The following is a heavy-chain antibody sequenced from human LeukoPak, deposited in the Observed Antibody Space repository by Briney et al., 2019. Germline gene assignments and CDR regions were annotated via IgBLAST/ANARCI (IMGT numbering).Heavy chain of an antibody. V-gene: IGHV3-48*03. CDR2: ISSSGSTI. D-gene: IGHD3-22*01. J-gene: IGHJ4*02. CDR3: AREPVAYYDSSFDY. CDR1: GFTFSSYE. Sequence: GGSLRLSCVASGFTFSSYEMNWVRQAPGKGLEWVSYISSSGSTIYYADSVKGRFTISRDNAKNSLYLQMNSLRAEDTAVYYCAREPVAYYDSSFDYWGQGTLVTVSS.